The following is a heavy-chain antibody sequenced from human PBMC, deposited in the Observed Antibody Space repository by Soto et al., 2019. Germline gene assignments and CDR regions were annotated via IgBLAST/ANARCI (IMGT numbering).Heavy chain of an antibody. CDR2: VHISGHS. CDR3: ARVRQGCAANNCYFDH. Sequence: PSETLSLTCTLSGGSVRAPDWWNWVRQSPDKGLEWIAEVHISGHSNYNPSLRSRVSLSIDSSKNQFYLNLNSVTAADAAIYYCARVRQGCAANNCYFDHWGQGTQVTVCS. J-gene: IGHJ4*03. D-gene: IGHD2-15*01. CDR1: GGSVRAPDW. V-gene: IGHV4-4*02.